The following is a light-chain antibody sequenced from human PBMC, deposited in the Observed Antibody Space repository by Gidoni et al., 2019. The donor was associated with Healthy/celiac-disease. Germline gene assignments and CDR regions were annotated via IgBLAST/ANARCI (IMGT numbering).Light chain of an antibody. CDR3: QSADSSGTYVV. J-gene: IGLJ2*01. CDR1: ALPNQY. V-gene: IGLV3-25*02. CDR2: KDS. Sequence: SYELTQPPSVSVSPGQTARLTCSGDALPNQYAYWYPQKPGQAPVLVIYKDSERPSGIPERFSGSSSGTTVTLTISGVQAEDEADYYCQSADSSGTYVVFGGGTKLTVL.